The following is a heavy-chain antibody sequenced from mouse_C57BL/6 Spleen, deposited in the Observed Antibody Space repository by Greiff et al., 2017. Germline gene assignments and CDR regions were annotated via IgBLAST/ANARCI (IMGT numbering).Heavy chain of an antibody. D-gene: IGHD1-1*01. J-gene: IGHJ2*01. V-gene: IGHV1-50*01. CDR2: IDPSDSYT. Sequence: QVQLQQPGAELVKPGASVKLSCKASGYTFTSYWMQWVKQRPGQGLEWIEEIDPSDSYTNYNQKFKGKATLTVDTSSSTAYMQLSSLTSEDSAVYYGARHTTVVKSPDYWGQGTTLTVSS. CDR3: ARHTTVVKSPDY. CDR1: GYTFTSYW.